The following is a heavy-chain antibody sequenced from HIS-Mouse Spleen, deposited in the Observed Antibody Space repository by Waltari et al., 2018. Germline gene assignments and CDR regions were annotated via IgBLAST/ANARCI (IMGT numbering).Heavy chain of an antibody. V-gene: IGHV3-30-3*01. D-gene: IGHD5-18*01. CDR2: ISYDGSNK. CDR1: GFTFSSYA. Sequence: QVQLVESGGGVVQPGRSLRLSGAASGFTFSSYAMHWVRQAPGKGRELVAVISYDGSNKYYADSVKGRFTISRDNSKNTLYLQMNSLRAEDTAVYYCARGFVDTAMVDYWGQGTLVTVSS. CDR3: ARGFVDTAMVDY. J-gene: IGHJ4*02.